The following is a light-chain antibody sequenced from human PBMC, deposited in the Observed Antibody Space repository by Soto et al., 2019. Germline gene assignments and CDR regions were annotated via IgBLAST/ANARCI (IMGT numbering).Light chain of an antibody. J-gene: IGKJ2*01. Sequence: DIQMTQSPSTLSASVGDRVTITCRASQSISSWLAWYQQKPGKAPKLLIYKASSLESGVPSRFSGSGSGTEFPLTISSLQHDDVATYYCQQYNSYSYTFGQGTKLEIK. CDR1: QSISSW. V-gene: IGKV1-5*03. CDR3: QQYNSYSYT. CDR2: KAS.